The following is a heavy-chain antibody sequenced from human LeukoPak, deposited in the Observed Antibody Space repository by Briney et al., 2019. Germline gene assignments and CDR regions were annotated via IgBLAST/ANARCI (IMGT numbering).Heavy chain of an antibody. D-gene: IGHD6-19*01. CDR3: ARREAVAGFDY. J-gene: IGHJ4*02. Sequence: GESLKISCQGSGYTFLNYWIAWVRLVPGKGLEWMGIIYPADSDTTYSPFFEGQVYISADKSIGTAYLQWSSLKASDTAMYYCARREAVAGFDYWGQGTLVTVSS. CDR1: GYTFLNYW. V-gene: IGHV5-51*01. CDR2: IYPADSDT.